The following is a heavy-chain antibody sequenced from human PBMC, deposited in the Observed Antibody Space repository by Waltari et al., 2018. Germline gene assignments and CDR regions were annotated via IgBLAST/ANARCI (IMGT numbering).Heavy chain of an antibody. V-gene: IGHV4-61*09. Sequence: QVQLQESGPGLVKPSQTLSLTCTVSGGSISSGSYYWSWIRQPAGKGLEWIGYIYTSGSTYYYPSLKRRVSLSVVTSKNQFSLQLSSVTAPDTAVYYCATLYHDFWTDPRPFDLWGPVTLVTVSS. CDR2: IYTSGST. CDR1: GGSISSGSYY. J-gene: IGHJ3*01. D-gene: IGHD3-3*01. CDR3: ATLYHDFWTDPRPFDL.